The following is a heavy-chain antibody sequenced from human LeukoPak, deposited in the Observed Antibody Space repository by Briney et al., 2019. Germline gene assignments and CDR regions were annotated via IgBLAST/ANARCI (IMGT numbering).Heavy chain of an antibody. V-gene: IGHV3-74*01. CDR3: VRYGSAYLDY. J-gene: IGHJ4*02. D-gene: IGHD3-22*01. CDR2: ISSDGSNT. CDR1: GFTFSGHW. Sequence: GGSLRLSCVASGFTFSGHWMHWVRQAPGKGLVWVSRISSDGSNTNYADSLKGRFTISRDDAENTLYLQMDSLRAEDTAVYYCVRYGSAYLDYWGRGTLVTVSS.